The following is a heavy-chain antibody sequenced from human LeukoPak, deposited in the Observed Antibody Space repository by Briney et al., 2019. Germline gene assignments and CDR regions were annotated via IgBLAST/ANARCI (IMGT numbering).Heavy chain of an antibody. CDR3: ARQYGRPFDY. Sequence: GESLKISCKGSGYSFSNYWIGWVRQMPGKGLEWMGIIYPGDSDTRYSPSFQGQVTISVDESINPASLQWSSLEASATAMYYCARQYGRPFDYWGQGTLVTVSS. CDR2: IYPGDSDT. D-gene: IGHD4-17*01. J-gene: IGHJ4*02. CDR1: GYSFSNYW. V-gene: IGHV5-51*01.